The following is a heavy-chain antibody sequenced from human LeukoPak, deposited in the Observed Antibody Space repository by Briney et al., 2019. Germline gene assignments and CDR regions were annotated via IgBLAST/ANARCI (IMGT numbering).Heavy chain of an antibody. CDR1: GFTVSGNY. D-gene: IGHD6-19*01. CDR2: IYTAGST. J-gene: IGHJ2*01. Sequence: PGGSLRLSCAASGFTVSGNYMSWVRQAPGKGLEWVSVIYTAGSTSYADSVKGRITTSRDNSKNTLYLQMNSLRAEDTAVYYCARGPRYSSGWYYWYFDLWGRGTLVTVSS. V-gene: IGHV3-53*01. CDR3: ARGPRYSSGWYYWYFDL.